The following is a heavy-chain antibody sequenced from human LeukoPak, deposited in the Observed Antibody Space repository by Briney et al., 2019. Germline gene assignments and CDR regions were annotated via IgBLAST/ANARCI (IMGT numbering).Heavy chain of an antibody. CDR1: GYTFTSYY. CDR2: INPSGGST. D-gene: IGHD3-10*01. CDR3: ARDLRPIGQPDAFDI. Sequence: GASVKVSCKASGYTFTSYYMHWVRQAPGQGLEWMGIINPSGGSTSYAQKFQGRVTMTRDTSTSTVYMELSSLRSEDTAVYYCARDLRPIGQPDAFDIWGQGTMVTVSS. V-gene: IGHV1-46*01. J-gene: IGHJ3*02.